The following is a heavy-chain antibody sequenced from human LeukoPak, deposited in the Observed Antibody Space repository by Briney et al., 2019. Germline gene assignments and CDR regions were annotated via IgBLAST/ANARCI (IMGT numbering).Heavy chain of an antibody. Sequence: PGGSLRLSCSGSGFTFSNYAMHWIRQAPGKGLQYIAVMSNNGDSTYYADSVKGRFTISRDNSRNTLYLQMGSLRAEDMAVYYCATYYYDSGGFHFHHWGQGTLVTVSS. J-gene: IGHJ1*01. CDR1: GFTFSNYA. CDR3: ATYYYDSGGFHFHH. D-gene: IGHD3-22*01. V-gene: IGHV3-64D*09. CDR2: MSNNGDST.